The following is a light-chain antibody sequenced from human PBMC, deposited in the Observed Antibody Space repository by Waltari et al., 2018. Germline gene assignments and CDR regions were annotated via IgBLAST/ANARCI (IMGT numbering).Light chain of an antibody. Sequence: DIQMTQSPSSLSASVGVRVTITCRASPSISSYLNWFQQKPGKAPKLLSYAASSLQSGVPSRFSGSGSGTDFTLTISSLQPEDFATYYCQQSYSTPYTFGQGTKLEIK. CDR2: AAS. V-gene: IGKV1-39*01. CDR3: QQSYSTPYT. J-gene: IGKJ2*01. CDR1: PSISSY.